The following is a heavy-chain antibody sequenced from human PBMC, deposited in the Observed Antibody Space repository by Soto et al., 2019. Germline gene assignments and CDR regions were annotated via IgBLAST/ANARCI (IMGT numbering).Heavy chain of an antibody. CDR3: ASAWVVVTAPDY. Sequence: QVQLVQSGAEEKKPGASVKVSCKASGYTFTSYAMHWVRQAPGQRREWMGWINAGNGNTKYSQKFQGRVTITRDTSASTAYMELSSLRAEDTAVYYCASAWVVVTAPDYWGQGTLVTVSS. CDR2: INAGNGNT. J-gene: IGHJ4*02. D-gene: IGHD2-21*02. CDR1: GYTFTSYA. V-gene: IGHV1-3*05.